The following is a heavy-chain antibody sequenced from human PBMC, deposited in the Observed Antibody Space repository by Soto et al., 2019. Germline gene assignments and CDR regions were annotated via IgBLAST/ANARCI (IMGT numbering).Heavy chain of an antibody. CDR3: TRGHHSMDV. CDR2: LIPLFGTT. Sequence: AASVKVSCKASGGTFSSYAINWVRQAPGQGLEWMGGLIPLFGTTNFAQGFQGRLTITADESSNTAYMELNSLRAEDTAVYYCTRGHHSMDVWGQGTAVTVSS. J-gene: IGHJ6*02. CDR1: GGTFSSYA. V-gene: IGHV1-69*13.